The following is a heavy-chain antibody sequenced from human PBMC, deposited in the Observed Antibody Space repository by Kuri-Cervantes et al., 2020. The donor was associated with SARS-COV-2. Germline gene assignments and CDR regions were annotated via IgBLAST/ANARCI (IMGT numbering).Heavy chain of an antibody. J-gene: IGHJ4*02. V-gene: IGHV3-48*04. D-gene: IGHD3-3*01. CDR1: GYTFSSYS. Sequence: GESLKISCAASGYTFSSYSMNWVREAPGKGLEWVSYISSSGSTIYYADSVKGRFTISRDNAKNSLYLQMNSLRAEDTAVYYCAREHRYYDFWSGYYLYYFDYWGQGTLVTVSS. CDR2: ISSSGSTI. CDR3: AREHRYYDFWSGYYLYYFDY.